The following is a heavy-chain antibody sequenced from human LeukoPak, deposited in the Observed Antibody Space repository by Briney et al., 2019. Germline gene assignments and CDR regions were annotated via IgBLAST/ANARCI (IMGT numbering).Heavy chain of an antibody. CDR3: ARQEGGYNWYYFDY. J-gene: IGHJ4*02. Sequence: KPSETLSLTCAVYGGSFSGYYWSWIRQPPGKGLEWIGEINHSGSTNYNPSLKSRVTISVDTSKNQFSLKLSSVTAADTAVYYCARQEGGYNWYYFDYWGQGTLVTVSS. D-gene: IGHD5-24*01. CDR2: INHSGST. V-gene: IGHV4-34*01. CDR1: GGSFSGYY.